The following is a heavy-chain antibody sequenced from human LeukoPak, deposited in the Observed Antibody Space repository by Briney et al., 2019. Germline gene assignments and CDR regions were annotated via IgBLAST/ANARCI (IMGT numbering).Heavy chain of an antibody. CDR2: IYYSGST. CDR3: PRAITMVRGVIINRLIWFAP. J-gene: IGHJ5*02. CDR1: GGSISSGDYY. D-gene: IGHD3-10*01. Sequence: SETLSLTCTVSGGSISSGDYYWSWIRQPPGKGLEWIGYIYYSGSTYYNPSLKSRVTISVDTSKNQFSLKLSSVTAADTAVYYCPRAITMVRGVIINRLIWFAPWGQGTLVTVSS. V-gene: IGHV4-30-4*01.